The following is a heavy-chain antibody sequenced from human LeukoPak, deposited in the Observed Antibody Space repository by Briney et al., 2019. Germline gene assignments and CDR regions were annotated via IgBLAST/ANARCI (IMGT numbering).Heavy chain of an antibody. CDR3: ARVDSGSDSFDY. J-gene: IGHJ4*02. D-gene: IGHD1-26*01. Sequence: GASVKVSCKASGYTFTSYDINWVRQATGQGLEWMEWMNPNSGNTGYAQKFQGRVTMTRNTSISTAYMELSSLRSEDTAVYYCARVDSGSDSFDYWGQGTLVTVSS. CDR1: GYTFTSYD. CDR2: MNPNSGNT. V-gene: IGHV1-8*01.